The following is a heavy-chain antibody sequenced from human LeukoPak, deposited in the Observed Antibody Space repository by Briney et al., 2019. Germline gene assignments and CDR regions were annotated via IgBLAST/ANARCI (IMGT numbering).Heavy chain of an antibody. J-gene: IGHJ4*02. CDR3: ARDRGFGVVTPIDY. D-gene: IGHD3-3*01. V-gene: IGHV3-11*01. Sequence: KPSETLSLTCTVSGGSISSSSYYWGWIRQAPGKGLEWVSCISSSGNTIYSADSVKGRFTISRDNAKNSLYLQLNSLRAEDTAVYYCARDRGFGVVTPIDYWGQGTLVTVSS. CDR2: ISSSGNTI. CDR1: GGSISSSSYY.